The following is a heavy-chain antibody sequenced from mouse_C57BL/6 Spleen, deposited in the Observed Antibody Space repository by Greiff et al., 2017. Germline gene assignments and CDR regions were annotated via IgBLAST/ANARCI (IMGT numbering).Heavy chain of an antibody. D-gene: IGHD1-1*01. CDR1: GYTFTSYW. CDR3: ARRDYGSSSFAY. Sequence: VQLQQPGAELVKPGASVKLSCKASGYTFTSYWMQWVKQRPGQGLEWIGEIDPSDSYTNYNQKFKGKATLTVDTSSSTAYMQLSSLTSEDSAVYYCARRDYGSSSFAYWGQGTLVTVSA. CDR2: IDPSDSYT. J-gene: IGHJ3*01. V-gene: IGHV1-50*01.